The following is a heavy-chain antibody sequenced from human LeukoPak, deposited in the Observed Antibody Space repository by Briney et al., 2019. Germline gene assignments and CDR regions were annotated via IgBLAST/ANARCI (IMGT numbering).Heavy chain of an antibody. Sequence: GGSLRLSCAASGFTFSSYAMSWVRQAPGKVLEWVSGISGSGGSTYYADSVKGRFTISRDNSKNRLYLQMNSLRAEDTAVYYCAKRPRGNYLDPFDYWGQGTLVTVSS. V-gene: IGHV3-23*01. D-gene: IGHD3-10*01. CDR3: AKRPRGNYLDPFDY. J-gene: IGHJ4*02. CDR1: GFTFSSYA. CDR2: ISGSGGST.